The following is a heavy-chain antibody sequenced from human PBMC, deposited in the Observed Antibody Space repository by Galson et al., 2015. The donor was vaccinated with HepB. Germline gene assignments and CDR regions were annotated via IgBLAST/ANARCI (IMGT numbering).Heavy chain of an antibody. J-gene: IGHJ6*02. CDR1: GFTFSSYA. CDR3: AKDSSPGVRFLEWIYGMDV. CDR2: ISGSGGST. V-gene: IGHV3-23*01. D-gene: IGHD3-3*01. Sequence: SLRLSCAASGFTFSSYAMSWVRQAPGKGLEWVSAISGSGGSTYYADSVKGRFTISRDNSKNTLYLQMNSLRAEDTAVYYCAKDSSPGVRFLEWIYGMDVWGQGTTVTVSS.